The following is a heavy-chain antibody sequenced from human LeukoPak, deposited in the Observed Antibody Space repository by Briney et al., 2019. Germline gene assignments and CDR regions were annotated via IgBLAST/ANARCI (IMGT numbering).Heavy chain of an antibody. V-gene: IGHV4-4*07. CDR3: ARDGYYYDSSGYGLDY. J-gene: IGHJ4*02. D-gene: IGHD3-22*01. CDR2: IYTSGST. Sequence: SETLSLTCTVSSGSISSYYWSWIRHPAGKGLEWIGRIYTSGSTNYNPSLKSRVTMSVDTSKNQFSLKLSSVTAADTAVYYCARDGYYYDSSGYGLDYWGQGTLVTVSS. CDR1: SGSISSYY.